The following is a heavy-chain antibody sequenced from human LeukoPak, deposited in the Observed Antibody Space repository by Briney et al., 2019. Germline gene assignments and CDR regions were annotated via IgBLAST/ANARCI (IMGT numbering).Heavy chain of an antibody. CDR2: INHSGST. D-gene: IGHD3-3*01. Sequence: SETLSLTCAVYGGSFSGYYWSWIRQPPGKGLEWIGEINHSGSTNYDLSLKSRVTISVDTSKNQFSLRLSSVTAADTAVYYCASSITIFGVVIAPPFLWGQGTLVTVSS. V-gene: IGHV4-34*01. J-gene: IGHJ4*02. CDR1: GGSFSGYY. CDR3: ASSITIFGVVIAPPFL.